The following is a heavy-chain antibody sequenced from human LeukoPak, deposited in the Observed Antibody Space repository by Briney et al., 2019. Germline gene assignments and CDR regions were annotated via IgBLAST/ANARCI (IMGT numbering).Heavy chain of an antibody. V-gene: IGHV3-33*01. CDR1: AFTFSTYA. CDR2: IWFDGGVE. Sequence: PGRSLRLSCAASAFTFSTYAMHWVRQPPGKGLEWVAVIWFDGGVEYYADSVKDRFTISRDNSKNTLYLQTNSLRAEDTGVYYCARAVGPYDYWGQGTLVTVSS. CDR3: ARAVGPYDY. D-gene: IGHD3-10*01. J-gene: IGHJ4*02.